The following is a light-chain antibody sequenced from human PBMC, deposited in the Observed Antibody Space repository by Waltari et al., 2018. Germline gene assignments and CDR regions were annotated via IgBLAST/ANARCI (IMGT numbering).Light chain of an antibody. Sequence: DIQLTQSPSSQSASVGDRVTITCRASQTITTYLNWFQHKRGKAPKLLIYATSSLQSGVPARCSGSGSGTDFTLTISSLQPEDFVTYYCQQSYSIPLTFGGGTKVEIK. J-gene: IGKJ4*01. V-gene: IGKV1-39*01. CDR1: QTITTY. CDR3: QQSYSIPLT. CDR2: ATS.